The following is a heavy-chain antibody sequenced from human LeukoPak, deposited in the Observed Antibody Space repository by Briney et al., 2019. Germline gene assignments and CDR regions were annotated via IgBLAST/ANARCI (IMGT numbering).Heavy chain of an antibody. D-gene: IGHD7-27*01. CDR3: VRDFNWAFDY. CDR1: GDSVSSKSVS. CDR2: TRYRSTWNT. J-gene: IGHJ4*02. Sequence: SQTLSLTCVISGDSVSSKSVSWNWVRQSPSRGLEYLGRTRYRSTWNTFYSLSVQGRITINADTSRNQVSLRLNSVTPEDTALYYCVRDFNWAFDYWGQGTLVTVSS. V-gene: IGHV6-1*01.